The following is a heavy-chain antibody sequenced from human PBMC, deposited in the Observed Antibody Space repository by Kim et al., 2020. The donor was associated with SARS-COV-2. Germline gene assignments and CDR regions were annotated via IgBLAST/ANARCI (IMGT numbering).Heavy chain of an antibody. J-gene: IGHJ4*02. CDR2: IFSDGST. CDR1: GLTVSSHY. V-gene: IGHV3-53*01. Sequence: GGSLRLSCAASGLTVSSHYMSWVRQAPGKGLEWVSVIFSDGSTYYADSVKGRFIISRDNSKNTLYLQMNSLRAEDTAVYYCARALYYFDYWVQGTLVTVS. CDR3: ARALYYFDY.